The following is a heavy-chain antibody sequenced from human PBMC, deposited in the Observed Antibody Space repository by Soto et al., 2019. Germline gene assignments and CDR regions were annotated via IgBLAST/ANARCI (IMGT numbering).Heavy chain of an antibody. Sequence: QIQLVQSGTEVKKPGATVRVSCKASGYTFISYGISWVRQAPGQGLEWLGWISTYNVNTNYAQKFQGRVTMATDTSPSTAHMALRSLRPDDTAAYYCARSGYSTSSLGPLGTGAHGVEMDYWGQGTQVTVSS. CDR1: GYTFISYG. V-gene: IGHV1-18*01. J-gene: IGHJ4*02. CDR3: ARSGYSTSSLGPLGTGAHGVEMDY. D-gene: IGHD6-13*01. CDR2: ISTYNVNT.